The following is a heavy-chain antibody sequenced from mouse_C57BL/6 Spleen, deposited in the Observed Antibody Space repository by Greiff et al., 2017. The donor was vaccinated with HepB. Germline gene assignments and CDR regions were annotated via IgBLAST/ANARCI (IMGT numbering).Heavy chain of an antibody. V-gene: IGHV1-5*01. CDR1: GYTFTSYW. J-gene: IGHJ4*01. CDR2: IYPGNSDT. D-gene: IGHD1-1*01. CDR3: TYYYGSRGGMDY. Sequence: VQLQQSGTVLARPGASVKMSCKTSGYTFTSYWMHWVKQRPGQGLEWIGAIYPGNSDTSYNQKFKGKAKLTAVTSASTAYMELSSLTNEDSAVYYCTYYYGSRGGMDYWGQGTSVTVSS.